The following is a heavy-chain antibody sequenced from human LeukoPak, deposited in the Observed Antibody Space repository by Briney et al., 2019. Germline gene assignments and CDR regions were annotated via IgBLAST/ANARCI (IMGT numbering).Heavy chain of an antibody. Sequence: GRSLRLSCAASGFTFSSYAMHWVRQAPGKGLEWVAVISNDGSNKYYADSVKGRFTISRDNSKNTLYLQMNSLRAEDTAVYYCARAAMTTVTTDYFDYWGQGTLVTVSS. J-gene: IGHJ4*02. CDR2: ISNDGSNK. CDR1: GFTFSSYA. D-gene: IGHD4-17*01. V-gene: IGHV3-30*04. CDR3: ARAAMTTVTTDYFDY.